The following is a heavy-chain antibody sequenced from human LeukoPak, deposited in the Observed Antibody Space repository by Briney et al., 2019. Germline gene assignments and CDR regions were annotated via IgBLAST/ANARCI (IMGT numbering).Heavy chain of an antibody. Sequence: PSETLSLTCTVSGGSFSSYYWSWIRQPAGEGLEWIGRIYTSGSTNYNPSLKSRVTMSVDTSKNQFSLKLTSVTAADTAVYYCARYYRDAFDTWGQGTMVTVSS. CDR2: IYTSGST. J-gene: IGHJ3*02. D-gene: IGHD1-26*01. V-gene: IGHV4-4*07. CDR3: ARYYRDAFDT. CDR1: GGSFSSYY.